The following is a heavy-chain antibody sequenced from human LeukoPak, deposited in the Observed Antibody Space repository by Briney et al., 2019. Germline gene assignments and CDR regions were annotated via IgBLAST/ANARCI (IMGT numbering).Heavy chain of an antibody. CDR2: IIGGAGST. Sequence: GGSLRLSCAASGFTFSSYGMSWVRQAPGKGLEWVSGIIGGAGSTYYADSVKGRFTISGDNSKNTLFLQMNSLRAEDTAVYYRAKVERPSSPWGQGTLVTVSS. CDR3: AKVERPSSP. J-gene: IGHJ5*02. V-gene: IGHV3-23*01. CDR1: GFTFSSYG. D-gene: IGHD1-1*01.